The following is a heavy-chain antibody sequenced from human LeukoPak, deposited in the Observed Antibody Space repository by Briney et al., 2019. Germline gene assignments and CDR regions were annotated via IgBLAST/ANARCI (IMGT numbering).Heavy chain of an antibody. CDR1: GFTFSSYA. V-gene: IGHV3-23*01. J-gene: IGHJ4*02. Sequence: GGSLKLSCAASGFTFSSYAMSWVRQAPGKGLEWVSAISGSGGSTYYADSVKGRFTISRDNSKNTLYLQMNSLRAEDTAVYYCAKDGGSVVPADTFDYWGQGTLVTVSS. CDR3: AKDGGSVVPADTFDY. CDR2: ISGSGGST. D-gene: IGHD2-2*01.